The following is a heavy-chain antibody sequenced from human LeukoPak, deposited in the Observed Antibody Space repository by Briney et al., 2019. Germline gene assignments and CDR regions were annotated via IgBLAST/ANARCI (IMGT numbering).Heavy chain of an antibody. V-gene: IGHV4-34*01. D-gene: IGHD5-12*01. CDR3: ARYRYRGYGLDY. Sequence: PSETLSLTCAVYGGSFSGYYWSWIRQPPGKGLEWIGEINHSGSTNYNPSLKSRVTISVDTSKNQFSLKLSSVTAADTAVYYCARYRYRGYGLDYWGQGTPVTVSS. CDR2: INHSGST. J-gene: IGHJ4*02. CDR1: GGSFSGYY.